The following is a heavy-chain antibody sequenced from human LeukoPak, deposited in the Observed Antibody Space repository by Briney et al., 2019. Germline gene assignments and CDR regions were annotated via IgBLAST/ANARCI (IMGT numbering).Heavy chain of an antibody. D-gene: IGHD1-26*01. V-gene: IGHV4-39*01. CDR2: IYYSGST. J-gene: IGHJ4*02. CDR1: GGSISSSSYY. CDR3: ARHQELGEGLFDY. Sequence: NSSETLSLTCTVSGGSISSSSYYWGWIRQPPGKGLEWIGSIYYSGSTYYNPSLKSRVTISVDTSKNQFSLKLSSVTAADTAVYYCARHQELGEGLFDYWGQGTLVTVSS.